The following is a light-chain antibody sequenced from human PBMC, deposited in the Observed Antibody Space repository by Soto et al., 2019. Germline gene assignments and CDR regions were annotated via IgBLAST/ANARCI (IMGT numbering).Light chain of an antibody. CDR3: QQYGSSAPIT. CDR1: QSVSSTY. V-gene: IGKV3-20*01. Sequence: EIVLTPSPGTLSLSPGERATLSCRASQSVSSTYLTWYQQKPGQAPRLLIYGASIRATGIPDRFSGSGSETDFTLTISRLEPEDFALYYCQQYGSSAPITFGQGTRLEIK. J-gene: IGKJ5*01. CDR2: GAS.